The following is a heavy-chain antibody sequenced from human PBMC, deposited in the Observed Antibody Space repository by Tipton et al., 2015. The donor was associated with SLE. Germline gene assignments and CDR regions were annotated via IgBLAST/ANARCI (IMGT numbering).Heavy chain of an antibody. CDR2: IYLGDSTT. D-gene: IGHD1-7*01. CDR1: GFSFSSYW. J-gene: IGHJ4*02. Sequence: QSGPEVKKPGQSVRISCEGSGFSFSSYWVVWVRQLPGKGLEWMGAIYLGDSTTRYSPSFRGHVTFAADKSISTAFLQWSALRASDTAMFYCARSPTGTTPPDYWGQGTLVTVAS. V-gene: IGHV5-51*03. CDR3: ARSPTGTTPPDY.